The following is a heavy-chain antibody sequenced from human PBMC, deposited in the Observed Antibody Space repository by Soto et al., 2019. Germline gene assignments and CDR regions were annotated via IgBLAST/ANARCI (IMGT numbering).Heavy chain of an antibody. CDR1: AFTFSAYW. Sequence: GASRRLCCTASAFTFSAYWMTWVRQAPGKGLEWVANIKGDGSEKYYVDSVKGRFTISRDNAKDSLYLQMNSLRAEDTAVYYCARGEYYDFWSGYYTGTVDYYYGMDHWGQAPTVTDPS. J-gene: IGHJ6*02. CDR2: IKGDGSEK. CDR3: ARGEYYDFWSGYYTGTVDYYYGMDH. D-gene: IGHD3-3*01. V-gene: IGHV3-7*01.